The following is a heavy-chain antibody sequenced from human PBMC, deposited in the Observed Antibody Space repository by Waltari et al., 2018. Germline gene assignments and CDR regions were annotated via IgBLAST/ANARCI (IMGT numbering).Heavy chain of an antibody. CDR3: VKDGTTGYIYGKAFDL. Sequence: DVKLLESGGGSVQRGGSLRLSCAASGFPFTDYPMIWVRQAPGKGLEWVSAVSGSGNGTFYADSVKGRFSISRDNFNNALYLQMNSLRDDDTAVYYCVKDGTTGYIYGKAFDLWGQGTLVTVSS. V-gene: IGHV3-23*01. CDR2: VSGSGNGT. CDR1: GFPFTDYP. D-gene: IGHD5-18*01. J-gene: IGHJ4*02.